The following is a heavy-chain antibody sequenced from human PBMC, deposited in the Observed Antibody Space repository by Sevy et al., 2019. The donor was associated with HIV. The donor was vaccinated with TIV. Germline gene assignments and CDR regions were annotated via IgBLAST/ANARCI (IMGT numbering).Heavy chain of an antibody. Sequence: GGSLRLSCMASGFTLNNYWMNWVRQAPGKGLEWVANINQDGSVKYYVDSVRGRFNVYRDNAKNLVFLQMNSLRVDDTALYYCVRAIAKEDSFWGQGTLVTVSS. CDR1: GFTLNNYW. V-gene: IGHV3-7*01. CDR2: INQDGSVK. J-gene: IGHJ4*02. CDR3: VRAIAKEDSF. D-gene: IGHD6-13*01.